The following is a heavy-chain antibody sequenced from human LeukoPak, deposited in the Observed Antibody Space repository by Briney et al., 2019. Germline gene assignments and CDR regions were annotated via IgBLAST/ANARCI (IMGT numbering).Heavy chain of an antibody. V-gene: IGHV4-59*01. CDR3: ARENGDYVGN. Sequence: SETLSLTCTVSGGSISSYYWSWIRQPPGKGLEWIGYIYYSGSTNYNPSLKSRVTISVDTSKNQFSLKLSSVTAADTAVYYCARENGDYVGNWGQGTLVTVSS. J-gene: IGHJ4*02. CDR1: GGSISSYY. D-gene: IGHD4-17*01. CDR2: IYYSGST.